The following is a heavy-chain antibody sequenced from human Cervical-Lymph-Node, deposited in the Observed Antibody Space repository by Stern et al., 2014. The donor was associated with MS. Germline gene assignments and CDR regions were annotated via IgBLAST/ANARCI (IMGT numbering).Heavy chain of an antibody. V-gene: IGHV1-2*06. CDR3: ARIYCSGDECYHSFDT. CDR2: IEPGSGAT. D-gene: IGHD3-16*02. CDR1: GYRFSTFY. J-gene: IGHJ4*02. Sequence: QVQLVQSGAEVKKPGASVKVSCEASGYRFSTFYLHWLRQAPGKGLQWIGPIEPGSGATNSSQSFQGRLTMTRDRSITTAYLELSGLRSDDTAVYYCARIYCSGDECYHSFDTWGQGTLVTVSS.